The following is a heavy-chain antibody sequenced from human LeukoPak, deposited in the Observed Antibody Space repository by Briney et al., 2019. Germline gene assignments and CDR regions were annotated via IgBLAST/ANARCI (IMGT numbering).Heavy chain of an antibody. D-gene: IGHD4-17*01. Sequence: GGSLRLSCAASGFTFSNYNMNWVRQAPGKGLEWVAFIRYDGSNKYYADSVKGRFTISRDNAKNTLYLQMNSLRAEDTAVYYCARGYGDYVDYWGQGTLVTVSS. CDR3: ARGYGDYVDY. CDR1: GFTFSNYN. CDR2: IRYDGSNK. V-gene: IGHV3-30*02. J-gene: IGHJ4*02.